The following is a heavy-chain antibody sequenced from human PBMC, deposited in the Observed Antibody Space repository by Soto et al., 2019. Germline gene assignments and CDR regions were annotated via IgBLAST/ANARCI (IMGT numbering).Heavy chain of an antibody. CDR3: ASRIVITFGGVIGSYYMDV. CDR1: GGSFSDHS. V-gene: IGHV4-34*01. J-gene: IGHJ6*03. CDR2: INHSGNT. Sequence: SETLSLTCAVYGGSFSDHSWSWIRQPPGKGLEWIGEINHSGNTNYNPSLQSRVTISVDTSKNQFSLKLSSVTAADTAVYYCASRIVITFGGVIGSYYMDVWGKGTTVTVSS. D-gene: IGHD3-16*02.